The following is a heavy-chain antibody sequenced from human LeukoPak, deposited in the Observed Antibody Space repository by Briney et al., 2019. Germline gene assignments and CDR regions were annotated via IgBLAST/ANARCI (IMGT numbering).Heavy chain of an antibody. Sequence: PGGSLRLSCAASGFTFSDYYMSWIRQAPGKGLEWVSYISRSGSTIYYADSVKGRFTISRDNAKNSLYLQMNSLRAEDTAVYYCARPPRGSYDSSGHDAFDIWGQGTMVTVSS. D-gene: IGHD3-22*01. V-gene: IGHV3-11*04. CDR3: ARPPRGSYDSSGHDAFDI. J-gene: IGHJ3*02. CDR1: GFTFSDYY. CDR2: ISRSGSTI.